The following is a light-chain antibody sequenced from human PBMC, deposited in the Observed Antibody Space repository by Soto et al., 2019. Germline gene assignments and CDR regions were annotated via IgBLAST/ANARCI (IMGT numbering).Light chain of an antibody. CDR1: RDISKF. V-gene: IGKV1-33*01. Sequence: DIQMTQSPSSLSASVGDRVTITCRASRDISKFLNWYQQKPGKAPKLLIYDVSNLDAGVSSRFSGSRSGTEFTLMINNLQPEDTATYYCLQYDDLPGTFGGGTKV. CDR3: LQYDDLPGT. CDR2: DVS. J-gene: IGKJ4*01.